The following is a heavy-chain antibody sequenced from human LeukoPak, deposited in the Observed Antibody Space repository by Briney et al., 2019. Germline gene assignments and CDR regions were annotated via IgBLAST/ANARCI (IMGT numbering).Heavy chain of an antibody. CDR3: ARDRPNYYGSDGHYYRRDGDY. CDR2: ITSRGERT. Sequence: GGSLRLSCAASGFTFSIYAMSWVRQAPGKGLQWVSSITSRGERTWDVDYVKGRSTITRDNSENTLYLQIHSLRAEDTAVYYCARDRPNYYGSDGHYYRRDGDYWGRGTLVSVSS. D-gene: IGHD3-22*01. CDR1: GFTFSIYA. V-gene: IGHV3-23*01. J-gene: IGHJ4*02.